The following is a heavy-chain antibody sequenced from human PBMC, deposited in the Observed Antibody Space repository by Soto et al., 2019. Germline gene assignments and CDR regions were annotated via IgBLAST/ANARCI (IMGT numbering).Heavy chain of an antibody. CDR1: GFTFSIFS. J-gene: IGHJ4*02. Sequence: GESLKISCAASGFTFSIFSMNWVRQAPGKGLEWVSYIDSRTTTIYYADSVKGRFTISRDNARNSLYLQMNSLRDEDTAVYYCARQTWDYHSSNFDYWGLGTLVTVSS. CDR2: IDSRTTTI. CDR3: ARQTWDYHSSNFDY. V-gene: IGHV3-48*02. D-gene: IGHD3-16*01.